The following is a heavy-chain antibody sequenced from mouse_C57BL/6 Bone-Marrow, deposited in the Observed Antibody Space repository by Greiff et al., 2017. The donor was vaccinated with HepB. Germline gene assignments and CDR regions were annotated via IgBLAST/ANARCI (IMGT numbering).Heavy chain of an antibody. Sequence: EVQLMESGPGLVKPSQSLSLTCSVTGYSITSGYYWNWIRQFPGNKLEWMGYISYDGSNNYNPSLKNRISITRDTSKNQFFLKLNSVTTEDTATYYCARYYYGSSYGYFDVWGTGTTVTVSS. J-gene: IGHJ1*03. D-gene: IGHD1-1*01. V-gene: IGHV3-6*01. CDR3: ARYYYGSSYGYFDV. CDR1: GYSITSGYY. CDR2: ISYDGSN.